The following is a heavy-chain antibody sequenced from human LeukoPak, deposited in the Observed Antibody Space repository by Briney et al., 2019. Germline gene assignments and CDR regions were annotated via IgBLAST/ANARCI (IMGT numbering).Heavy chain of an antibody. D-gene: IGHD6-6*01. CDR1: GFTFSSYG. Sequence: SCAASGFTFSSYGMHWVRQAPGQGLEWMGWINPNSGGTNYAQKFQGWVTMTRDTSISTAYMELSRLRSDDTAVYYCATYSSSSASDLYYYYGMDVWGQGTTVTVSS. V-gene: IGHV1-2*04. CDR3: ATYSSSSASDLYYYYGMDV. J-gene: IGHJ6*02. CDR2: INPNSGGT.